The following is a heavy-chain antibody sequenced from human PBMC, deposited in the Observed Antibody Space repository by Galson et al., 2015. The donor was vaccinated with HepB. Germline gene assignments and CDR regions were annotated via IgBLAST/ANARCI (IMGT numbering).Heavy chain of an antibody. CDR1: GGTFSSYA. CDR2: IIPIFGTA. CDR3: ARAHTVVATRKEFDP. Sequence: SCKASGGTFSSYAISWVRQAPGQGLEWMGGIIPIFGTANYAQKFQGRVTITADESTSTAYMELSSLRSEDTAVYYCARAHTVVATRKEFDPWGQGTLVTVPS. J-gene: IGHJ5*02. D-gene: IGHD5-12*01. V-gene: IGHV1-69*01.